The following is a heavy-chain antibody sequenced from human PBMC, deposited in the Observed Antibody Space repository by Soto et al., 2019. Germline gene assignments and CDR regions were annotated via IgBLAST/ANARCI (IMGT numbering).Heavy chain of an antibody. Sequence: QVQLVESGGRVVQPGRSLRLSCAASGFTFSSYGMHWVRQAPGKGLEWVAVISYDGSNKYYADSVKGRFTISRDNSKNTLYLQMNSLRAEDTAVYYCAKDLQGYSSGWYRVDYWGQGTLVTVSS. D-gene: IGHD6-19*01. CDR3: AKDLQGYSSGWYRVDY. CDR2: ISYDGSNK. V-gene: IGHV3-30*18. J-gene: IGHJ4*02. CDR1: GFTFSSYG.